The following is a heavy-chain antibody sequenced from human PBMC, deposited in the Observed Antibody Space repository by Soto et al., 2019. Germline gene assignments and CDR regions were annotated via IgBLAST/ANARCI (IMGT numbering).Heavy chain of an antibody. Sequence: EVQLVESEGGLVQPGGSLRLSCAASGVTLSYYCMHWFRQAPGQGRVWVSRIHSDGSSTTYADSVKGRFTISRDNAKNTLYLQMNSMRAEDTAVYYCARGDRGAFDLGGQGKMVTVSS. CDR2: IHSDGSST. J-gene: IGHJ3*01. CDR3: ARGDRGAFDL. D-gene: IGHD2-21*02. V-gene: IGHV3-74*01. CDR1: GVTLSYYC.